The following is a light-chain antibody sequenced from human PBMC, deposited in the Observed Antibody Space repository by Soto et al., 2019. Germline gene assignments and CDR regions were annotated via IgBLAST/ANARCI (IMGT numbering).Light chain of an antibody. CDR3: QQYTSTPIT. CDR1: QSVSSSY. CDR2: GAS. Sequence: EIVLTQSPVTLSLSPGERATLSCRASQSVSSSYLAWYQQKPGQAPRLLIYGASSRATGISDRFSGSGSGTDFTLTISRLEPEDYAVHYCQQYTSTPITFGQGTRLEIK. V-gene: IGKV3-20*01. J-gene: IGKJ5*01.